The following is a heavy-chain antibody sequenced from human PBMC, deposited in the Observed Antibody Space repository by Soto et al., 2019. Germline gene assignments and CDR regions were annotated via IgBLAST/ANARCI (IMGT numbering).Heavy chain of an antibody. CDR2: IYYSGST. V-gene: IGHV4-59*01. J-gene: IGHJ4*02. D-gene: IGHD6-19*01. CDR1: GGSISSYY. CDR3: ARELAVAGPGEVLFDY. Sequence: SETLSLTCTVSGGSISSYYWSWIRQPPGKGLEWIGYIYYSGSTNYNPSLKSRVTISVDTSKNQFSLKLSSVTAADTAVYYCARELAVAGPGEVLFDYWGQGTLVTVS.